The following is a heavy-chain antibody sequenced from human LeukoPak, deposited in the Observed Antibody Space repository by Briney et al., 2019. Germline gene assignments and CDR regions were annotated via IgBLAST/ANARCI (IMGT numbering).Heavy chain of an antibody. CDR1: GFTFSSYA. V-gene: IGHV3-30-3*01. J-gene: IGHJ4*02. CDR3: ARPMYYYDSSGCDY. D-gene: IGHD3-22*01. CDR2: ISYDGSNK. Sequence: GGSLRLSCAASGFTFSSYAMHWVRQAPGKGLEWVAVISYDGSNKYYADSVKGRFTISRDNSKNTLYLQMNSLRAEDTAVYYCARPMYYYDSSGCDYWGQGTLVTVSS.